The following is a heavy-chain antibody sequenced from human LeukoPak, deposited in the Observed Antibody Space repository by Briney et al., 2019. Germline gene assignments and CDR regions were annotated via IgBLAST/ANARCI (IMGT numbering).Heavy chain of an antibody. D-gene: IGHD3-3*01. CDR2: IYTSGST. V-gene: IGHV4-61*02. J-gene: IGHJ5*02. CDR1: GGSISSGSYY. Sequence: PSETLSLTCTVSGGSISSGSYYWSWIRQPAGKGREWIGRIYTSGSTNYNPSLKSRVTISVDTSKNQFSLKLSPVTAADTAVYYCERVGFWSGYWFDPWGQGTPVTVSS. CDR3: ERVGFWSGYWFDP.